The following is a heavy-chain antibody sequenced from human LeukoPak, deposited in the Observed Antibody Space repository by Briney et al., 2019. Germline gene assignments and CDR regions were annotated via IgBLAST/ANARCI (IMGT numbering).Heavy chain of an antibody. V-gene: IGHV3-23*01. CDR1: GFTFNNYA. CDR3: AKTPSDYSGSGSYYNVLGI. Sequence: PGGSLRLSCAASGFTFNNYAMSWVRQAPGKGLEWVSGISGSGSSTYFADSVKGRFTISRDNSKNTLYLQMNSLRAEDTAVYYCAKTPSDYSGSGSYYNVLGIWGQGTMVTVSS. J-gene: IGHJ3*02. D-gene: IGHD3-10*01. CDR2: ISGSGSST.